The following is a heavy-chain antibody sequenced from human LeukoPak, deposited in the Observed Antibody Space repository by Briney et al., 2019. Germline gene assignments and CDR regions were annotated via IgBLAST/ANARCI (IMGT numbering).Heavy chain of an antibody. CDR2: IDQDGSAT. CDR3: ARNPAKVVPAVY. J-gene: IGHJ4*02. V-gene: IGHV3-7*01. D-gene: IGHD2-2*01. CDR1: GFTFSNYW. Sequence: GGSLRLSCAASGFTFSNYWMSWVRQAPGKGLVWVANIDQDGSATYYVDSVKGRFTISRDNAKSSLYLQMSSLRAEDTAVYYCARNPAKVVPAVYWGQGTLVTVSS.